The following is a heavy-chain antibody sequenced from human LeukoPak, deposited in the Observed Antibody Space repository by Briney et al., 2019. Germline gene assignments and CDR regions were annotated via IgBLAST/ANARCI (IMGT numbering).Heavy chain of an antibody. CDR1: GFTFSSYG. CDR2: IWYDGSNK. Sequence: GRSLRLSCAASGFTFSSYGMHWVRQAPGKGLEWMAVIWYDGSNKYYADSVQGRFTISRDNSKNTLYLQMNSLRAEDTAVYYCARYDARYGMDVWGQGTTVTVSS. V-gene: IGHV3-33*01. D-gene: IGHD1-1*01. CDR3: ARYDARYGMDV. J-gene: IGHJ6*02.